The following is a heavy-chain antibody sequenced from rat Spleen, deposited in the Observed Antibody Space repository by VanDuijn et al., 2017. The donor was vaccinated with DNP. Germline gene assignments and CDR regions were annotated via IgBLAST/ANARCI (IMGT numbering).Heavy chain of an antibody. CDR1: GFTFSNYD. D-gene: IGHD3-1*01. CDR2: IRTSGGST. V-gene: IGHV5S23*01. J-gene: IGHJ4*01. CDR3: ARGPPNAMDA. Sequence: EVQLLESGGGLVQPGNSLKLSCAASGFTFSNYDMAWVRQAPTKGLECVASIRTSGGSTYYLDSVKGRFTVSRDNAKSTLYLQMDSLRSEDTATYYCARGPPNAMDAWGQGTSVTVSS.